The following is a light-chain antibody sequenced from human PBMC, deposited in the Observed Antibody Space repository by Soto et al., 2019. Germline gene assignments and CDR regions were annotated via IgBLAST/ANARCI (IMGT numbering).Light chain of an antibody. J-gene: IGLJ1*01. CDR3: SSYTSTSTYV. CDR2: EVS. V-gene: IGLV2-14*01. Sequence: QSVLTQPASVSGSPGQSITISWTGTSSDVGSYNYVSWYQQHPGKAPKLMIYEVSNRPSGVSNRFSGSKSGYTASLTISGLQAEDEADYYCSSYTSTSTYVFGTGTKVTVL. CDR1: SSDVGSYNY.